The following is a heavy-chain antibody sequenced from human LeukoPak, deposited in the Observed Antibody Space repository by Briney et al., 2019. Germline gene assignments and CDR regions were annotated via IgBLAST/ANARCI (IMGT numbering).Heavy chain of an antibody. CDR3: ARGSPYTYYDFWSGYYTGKRDYYMDV. V-gene: IGHV1-8*03. J-gene: IGHJ6*03. D-gene: IGHD3-3*01. CDR2: MNPNSGNT. CDR1: GYTFTSYD. Sequence: ASVKVSCKASGYTFTSYDINWVRQATGQGLEWMGWMNPNSGNTGYAQKFQGRVTITRNTSISTAYMELSSLRSEDTAVYYCARGSPYTYYDFWSGYYTGKRDYYMDVWGKGTTVTVSS.